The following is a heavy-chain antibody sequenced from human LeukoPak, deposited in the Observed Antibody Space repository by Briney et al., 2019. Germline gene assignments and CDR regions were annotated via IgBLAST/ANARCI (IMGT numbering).Heavy chain of an antibody. J-gene: IGHJ4*02. V-gene: IGHV3-7*01. Sequence: GGSLRLSCAASGFTFSGYWMSWVRQAPGKGLEWVANIKQDGSEKYYVDSVKGRFTISSDNAKNSLYLQMNSLRAEDTAVYYCVRDLYRIVVVPHYFDYWGQGTLVTVSS. CDR1: GFTFSGYW. CDR3: VRDLYRIVVVPHYFDY. CDR2: IKQDGSEK. D-gene: IGHD3-22*01.